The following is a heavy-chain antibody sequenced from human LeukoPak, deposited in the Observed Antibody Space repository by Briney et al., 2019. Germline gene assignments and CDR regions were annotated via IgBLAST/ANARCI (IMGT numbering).Heavy chain of an antibody. CDR1: GFTFSTYW. CDR3: ARDKGYFDY. CDR2: IKQDGSEK. V-gene: IGHV3-7*01. D-gene: IGHD2-15*01. J-gene: IGHJ4*02. Sequence: GGSLRLSCAASGFTFSTYWMRWVRQAPGKGLEWVANIKQDGSEKSYVDSVKGRFTISRDNAKNSLFLQMNSLRADDTAVYFCARDKGYFDYWGQGTLVTVSS.